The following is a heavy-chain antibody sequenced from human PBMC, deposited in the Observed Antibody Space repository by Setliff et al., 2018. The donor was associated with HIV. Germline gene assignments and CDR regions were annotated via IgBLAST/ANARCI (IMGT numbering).Heavy chain of an antibody. CDR2: VYYSGST. D-gene: IGHD3-10*01. J-gene: IGHJ4*02. Sequence: NPSETLSLTCDVSGFSISSRYYWGWIRQSPGKGLEWIGTVYYSGSTYYNPALKSRVTISIDTSKNQFSLRLSSVTAADTAVYYCARASITMVRVVNWGQGTLVTVSS. V-gene: IGHV4-38-2*01. CDR1: GFSISSRYY. CDR3: ARASITMVRVVN.